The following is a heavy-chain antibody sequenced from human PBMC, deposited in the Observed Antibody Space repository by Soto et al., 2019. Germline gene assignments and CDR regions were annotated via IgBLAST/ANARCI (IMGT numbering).Heavy chain of an antibody. Sequence: QVPLVQSGAEVKKPGASVKDSCKASGYTFTSYALHWVRQAPGQRLEWMGWVNAGNGYTKYSQNFQGRVTITRDTSATTSYMELSGLRSEDTAVYYCARPLYADYFDYWGQGTLVTVSS. J-gene: IGHJ4*02. CDR1: GYTFTSYA. CDR3: ARPLYADYFDY. V-gene: IGHV1-3*01. CDR2: VNAGNGYT. D-gene: IGHD4-17*01.